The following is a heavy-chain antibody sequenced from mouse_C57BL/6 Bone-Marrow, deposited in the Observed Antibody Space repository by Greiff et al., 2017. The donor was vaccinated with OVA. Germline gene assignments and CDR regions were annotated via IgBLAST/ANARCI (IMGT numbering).Heavy chain of an antibody. CDR3: ARDGYYVDYAMDY. Sequence: QVQLQQPGAELVKPGASVKMSCKASGYTFTSYWITWVKQRPGQGLEWIGDIYPGSGSTNYNEKFKSKATLTVDTSSSTAYMQLSSLTSEDSAVYHCARDGYYVDYAMDYWGQGTSVTVSS. CDR2: IYPGSGST. V-gene: IGHV1-55*01. J-gene: IGHJ4*01. CDR1: GYTFTSYW. D-gene: IGHD2-3*01.